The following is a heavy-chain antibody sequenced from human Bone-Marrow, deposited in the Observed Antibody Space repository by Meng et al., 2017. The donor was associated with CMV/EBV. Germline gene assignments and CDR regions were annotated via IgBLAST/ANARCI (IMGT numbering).Heavy chain of an antibody. D-gene: IGHD1-26*01. V-gene: IGHV1-69*02. J-gene: IGHJ6*01. Sequence: SVKVSCKASGGTFSSYSISWVRQAPGQGLEWMGRIIPILGLADYAQKFHGRVTITADKSTSTAYMELSSLRSEDTAVYYCARSGGEYYYHGMDDWGQGTTVTGSS. CDR3: ARSGGEYYYHGMDD. CDR2: IIPILGLA. CDR1: GGTFSSYS.